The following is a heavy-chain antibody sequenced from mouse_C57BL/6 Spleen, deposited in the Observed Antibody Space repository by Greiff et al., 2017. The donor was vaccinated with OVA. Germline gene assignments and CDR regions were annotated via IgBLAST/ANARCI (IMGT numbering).Heavy chain of an antibody. CDR1: GYTFTDYE. V-gene: IGHV1-15*01. D-gene: IGHD1-1*01. J-gene: IGHJ2*01. CDR3: TRTYYYGSSYVTLDY. Sequence: QVQLQRSGAELVRPGASVTLSCKASGYTFTDYEMHWVKQTPVHGLEWIGAIDPETGGTAYNQKFKGKAILTADKSSSTAYMELRSLTSEDSAVYYCTRTYYYGSSYVTLDYWGQGTTLTVSS. CDR2: IDPETGGT.